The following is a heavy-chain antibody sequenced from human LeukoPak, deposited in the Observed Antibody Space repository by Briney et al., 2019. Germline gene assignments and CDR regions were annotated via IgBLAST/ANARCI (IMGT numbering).Heavy chain of an antibody. Sequence: GGSLRLSCAASGFPFSGYWMDWVRQAPGKGMEWVANIKQDGSVQYYADSVKGRFTISRDNAKNSLYLQMHRLRAEDTAVYYCSRSLDYLGQGALVTVSS. J-gene: IGHJ4*02. CDR3: SRSLDY. V-gene: IGHV3-7*01. CDR1: GFPFSGYW. CDR2: IKQDGSVQ.